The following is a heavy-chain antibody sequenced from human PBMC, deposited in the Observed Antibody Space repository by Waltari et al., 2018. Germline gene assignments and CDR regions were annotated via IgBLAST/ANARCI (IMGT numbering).Heavy chain of an antibody. CDR1: GGSISSYF. CDR2: IYTSGST. V-gene: IGHV4-4*07. J-gene: IGHJ5*02. D-gene: IGHD5-18*01. CDR3: ARRVGYSYGSWFDP. Sequence: QVHLQESGPGLVKPSEPLSLTCTVSGGSISSYFWSWIRQPAGKGLEWIGRIYTSGSTNYNPSLKSRVTMSVDTSNNQFSLKLTSVTAADTAVYYCARRVGYSYGSWFDPWGQGILVTVSS.